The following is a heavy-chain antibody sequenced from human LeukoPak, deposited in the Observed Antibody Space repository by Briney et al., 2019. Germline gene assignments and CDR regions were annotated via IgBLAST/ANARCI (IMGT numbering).Heavy chain of an antibody. CDR3: ARANYQNYDFCCFYYY. Sequence: GAPVKASCKASGHTFTSYGTSWRREAPGQGLEWMGWISAYPGNTNYAQKLQGRVTMTTDTSTSTAYMEMRSLRSDDMAVYYCARANYQNYDFCCFYYYGGQGTLVTVSS. D-gene: IGHD3/OR15-3a*01. V-gene: IGHV1-18*03. CDR2: ISAYPGNT. CDR1: GHTFTSYG. J-gene: IGHJ4*02.